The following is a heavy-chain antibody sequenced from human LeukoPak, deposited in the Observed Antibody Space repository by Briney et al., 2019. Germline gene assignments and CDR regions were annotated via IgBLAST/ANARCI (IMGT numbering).Heavy chain of an antibody. CDR2: ISGSGGST. J-gene: IGHJ4*02. V-gene: IGHV3-23*01. CDR1: GFTFSSYA. Sequence: GGSLRLSCAASGFTFSSYAMSWVRQAPGKGLEWASAISGSGGSTYYADSVKGRFTISRDNSKNTLYLQMNSLRAEDTAVYYCAKLQIWELLSYFDYWGQGTLVTVSS. D-gene: IGHD1-26*01. CDR3: AKLQIWELLSYFDY.